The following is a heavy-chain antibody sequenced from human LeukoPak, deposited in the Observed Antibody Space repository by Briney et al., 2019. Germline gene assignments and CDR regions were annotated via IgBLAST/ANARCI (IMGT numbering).Heavy chain of an antibody. CDR2: ISGSGGST. Sequence: GGSLRLSCAVSGFPFSSYAMSWVRQAPGKGLEWVSAISGSGGSTYYADSVKGRFTISRDNSKNTLYLQMNSLRAEDTAVYYCAKDVRVAARPASIDYWGQGTLVTVSS. CDR1: GFPFSSYA. V-gene: IGHV3-23*01. D-gene: IGHD6-6*01. J-gene: IGHJ4*02. CDR3: AKDVRVAARPASIDY.